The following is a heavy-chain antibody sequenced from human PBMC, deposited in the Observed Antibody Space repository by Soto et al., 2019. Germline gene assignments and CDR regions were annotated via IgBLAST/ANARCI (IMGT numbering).Heavy chain of an antibody. V-gene: IGHV1-18*04. J-gene: IGHJ4*02. CDR3: ARDLRARARYCSGGSCYSFFDY. Sequence: QVQLVQSGAEVKKPGASVKVSCKASGYTFTSYGISWVRQAPGQGLEWMGWISAYNGNKNYAQKLQGRVTMTTDTSTSTAYMELRSLRSDDTAVYYCARDLRARARYCSGGSCYSFFDYWGQGTLVTVSS. CDR1: GYTFTSYG. CDR2: ISAYNGNK. D-gene: IGHD2-15*01.